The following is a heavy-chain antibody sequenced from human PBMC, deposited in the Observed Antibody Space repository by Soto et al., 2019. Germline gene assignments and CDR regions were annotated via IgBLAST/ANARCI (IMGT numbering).Heavy chain of an antibody. D-gene: IGHD7-27*01. CDR1: GFTFDDYA. V-gene: IGHV3-9*01. J-gene: IGHJ4*02. Sequence: EVELVESGGGLVQPGRSLRLSCTTSGFTFDDYATHWVRQAPGKGLEWVSGITWNSDIIDYADSVKGRFTVSRDNAKNSLYLQMNSLRAEVTALYYCAKELGPAPSFDFWGQGTLVTVSS. CDR3: AKELGPAPSFDF. CDR2: ITWNSDII.